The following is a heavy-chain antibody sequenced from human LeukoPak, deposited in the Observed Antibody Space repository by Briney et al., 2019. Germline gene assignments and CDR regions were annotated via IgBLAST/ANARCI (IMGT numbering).Heavy chain of an antibody. J-gene: IGHJ4*02. D-gene: IGHD5-18*01. CDR2: ISWNSGTI. Sequence: PGGSLRLSCAASGFTFDDYAMHWVRQAPGKGLEWVSGISWNSGTIDYADSVKGRFTISRDNAKNSLYLQMNRLRAEDMALYYCAKDSSMVTSYFDYWGQGTLVTVSS. CDR3: AKDSSMVTSYFDY. CDR1: GFTFDDYA. V-gene: IGHV3-9*03.